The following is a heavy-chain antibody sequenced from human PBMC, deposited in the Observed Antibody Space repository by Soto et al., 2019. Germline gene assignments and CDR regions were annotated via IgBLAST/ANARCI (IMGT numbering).Heavy chain of an antibody. CDR3: VKDRDSNSWPSRDV. CDR2: ISPKSGSI. V-gene: IGHV1-18*01. CDR1: GYTFTRNC. Sequence: ASVEVSWKTSGYTFTRNCISWVRQAPGQGLEWMGWISPKSGSIKYAQKFQGRVIMTTDTSTSTAYMELRSLRSDDTAVYYCVKDRDSNSWPSRDVWGPGTTVTVS. J-gene: IGHJ6*02. D-gene: IGHD3-22*01.